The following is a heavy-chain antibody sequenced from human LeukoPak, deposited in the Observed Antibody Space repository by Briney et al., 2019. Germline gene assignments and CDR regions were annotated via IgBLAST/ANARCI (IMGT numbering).Heavy chain of an antibody. J-gene: IGHJ4*02. CDR1: GFNVSSNY. Sequence: VGSLRLSCAASGFNVSSNYMSWVRQAPGKGLEWISVIYSGDSTYHADSVKGRFTISRDNSKNTLYLQMNSLRAEDTAIYYCARDRGRSGGDRPVDWGQGILVTVSS. CDR3: ARDRGRSGGDRPVD. CDR2: IYSGDST. D-gene: IGHD2-21*02. V-gene: IGHV3-53*01.